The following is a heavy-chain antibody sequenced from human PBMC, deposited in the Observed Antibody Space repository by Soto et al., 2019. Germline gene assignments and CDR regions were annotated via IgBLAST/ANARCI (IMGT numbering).Heavy chain of an antibody. J-gene: IGHJ6*02. CDR3: ATTGSSSSVFAPYYYYYGMDV. CDR1: GGSISSSSYY. V-gene: IGHV4-39*01. Sequence: PSETLSLTCTVSGGSISSSSYYWGWIRRPPGKGLEWIGSIYYSGGTYYNPSLKSRVTISVDTSKNQFSLKLSSVTAADTAVYYCATTGSSSSVFAPYYYYYGMDVRGQGTTVTVSS. D-gene: IGHD6-6*01. CDR2: IYYSGGT.